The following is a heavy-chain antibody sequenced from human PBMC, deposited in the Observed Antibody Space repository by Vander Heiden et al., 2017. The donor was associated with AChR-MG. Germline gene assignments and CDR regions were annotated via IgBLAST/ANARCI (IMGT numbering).Heavy chain of an antibody. J-gene: IGHJ6*02. CDR1: GFTISNAW. V-gene: IGHV3-15*01. CDR2: IKSKTDGGTT. Sequence: EVQLVESGGGLVKPGGSLGLYCSASGFTISNAWMSWVRQAPGKGLVWVGRIKSKTDGGTTDYAAPVKGRFTISRDDSKNTLYLQMNSLKTEDTAVYYCTTDGYGGSYFGYYGMDVWGQGTTVTVSS. D-gene: IGHD1-26*01. CDR3: TTDGYGGSYFGYYGMDV.